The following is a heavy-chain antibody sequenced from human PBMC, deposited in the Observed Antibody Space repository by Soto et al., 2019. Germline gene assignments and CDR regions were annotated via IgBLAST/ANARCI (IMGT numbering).Heavy chain of an antibody. CDR3: ARLNGYCVSTNCHGYYGMDV. CDR1: GGSISSSSYY. D-gene: IGHD2-2*03. J-gene: IGHJ6*02. Sequence: SETLSLTCTVSGGSISSSSYYWGWIRQPPGKGLEWIGSIYYSGYTYYNPPLLSRVTISVDTSKNEFSLRLSSVTAADTAVYYCARLNGYCVSTNCHGYYGMDVWGQGTTVTVSS. V-gene: IGHV4-39*01. CDR2: IYYSGYT.